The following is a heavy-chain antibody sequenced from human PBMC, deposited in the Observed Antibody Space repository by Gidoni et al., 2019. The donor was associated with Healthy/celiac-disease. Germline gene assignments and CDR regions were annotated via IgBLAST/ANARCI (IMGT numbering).Heavy chain of an antibody. V-gene: IGHV3-23*01. Sequence: FTISRDNSKNTLYLQMNSLRAEDTAVYYCAKDEGASKMDGRGAFDIWGQGTMVTVSS. CDR3: AKDEGASKMDGRGAFDI. D-gene: IGHD1-26*01. J-gene: IGHJ3*02.